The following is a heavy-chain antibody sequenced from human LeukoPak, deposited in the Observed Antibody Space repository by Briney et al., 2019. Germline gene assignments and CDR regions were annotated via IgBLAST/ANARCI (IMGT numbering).Heavy chain of an antibody. V-gene: IGHV1-2*02. CDR3: ARLVYSSGWYRLDY. D-gene: IGHD6-19*01. J-gene: IGHJ4*02. Sequence: ASVKASCKASGYTFTGYYMHWVRQAPGQGLEWMGWINPNSGGTNYAQKFQGRVTITADKSTSTAYMELSSLRSEDTAVYYCARLVYSSGWYRLDYWGQGTLVTVSS. CDR2: INPNSGGT. CDR1: GYTFTGYY.